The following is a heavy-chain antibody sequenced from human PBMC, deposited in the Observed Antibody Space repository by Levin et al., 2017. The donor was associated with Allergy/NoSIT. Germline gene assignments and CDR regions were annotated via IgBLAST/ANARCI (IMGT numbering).Heavy chain of an antibody. V-gene: IGHV3-48*02. J-gene: IGHJ4*02. D-gene: IGHD1-26*01. Sequence: GGSLRLSCAASGFTFSTHSMNWVRQAPGKGLEWVSYISSSSSTVYYADSVKGRFTISRDNAKNSLYLQMNSLRDDDTAVYYCARDRYSGSLADYWGQGTLVTVSS. CDR1: GFTFSTHS. CDR2: ISSSSSTV. CDR3: ARDRYSGSLADY.